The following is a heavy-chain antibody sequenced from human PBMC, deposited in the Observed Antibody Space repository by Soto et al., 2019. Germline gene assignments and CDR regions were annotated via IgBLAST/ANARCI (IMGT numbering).Heavy chain of an antibody. CDR3: ARTTAVPNTLRSRYFFDY. V-gene: IGHV4-59*01. J-gene: IGHJ4*02. CDR2: IYYSGST. D-gene: IGHD4-17*01. Sequence: SETLSLTCTVSGGSISSYYWSWIRQPPGKGLEWIGYIYYSGSTNYNPSLKSRVTISVDLPKNRFSLRLSSVTTADTALYYCARTTAVPNTLRSRYFFDYWGQGTLVTVSS. CDR1: GGSISSYY.